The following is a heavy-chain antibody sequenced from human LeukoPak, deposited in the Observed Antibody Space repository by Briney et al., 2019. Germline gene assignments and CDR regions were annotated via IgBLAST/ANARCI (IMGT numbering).Heavy chain of an antibody. CDR3: ASAAAGIPLDP. Sequence: ASVKVSCKASGYTFTSYYMHWVRQAPGQGLEWMGIINPSGGSTSYAQKFQGRVTMTRDTSTSTVYMELRSLRSDDTAVYYCASAAAGIPLDPWGQGTLVTVSS. CDR2: INPSGGST. J-gene: IGHJ5*02. CDR1: GYTFTSYY. D-gene: IGHD6-13*01. V-gene: IGHV1-46*01.